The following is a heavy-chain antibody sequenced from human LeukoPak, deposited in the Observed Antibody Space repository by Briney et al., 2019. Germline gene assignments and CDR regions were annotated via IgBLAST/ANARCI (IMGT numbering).Heavy chain of an antibody. CDR3: ARDPNGDYIGAFEF. CDR2: ITGGGTTT. CDR1: GFTFSNFA. Sequence: GGSLRLSCVASGFTFSNFAVMRVRQAPRQGLEFVAAITGGGTTTRYGDSVKGRFTISRDNSKDTLFLQMRSLRVEDTAQYFCARDPNGDYIGAFEFWGHGTGVTVSS. V-gene: IGHV3-23*01. J-gene: IGHJ3*01. D-gene: IGHD4-17*01.